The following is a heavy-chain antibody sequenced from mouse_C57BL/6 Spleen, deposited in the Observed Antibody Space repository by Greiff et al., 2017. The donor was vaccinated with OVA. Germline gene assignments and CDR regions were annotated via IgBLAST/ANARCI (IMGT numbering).Heavy chain of an antibody. CDR2: ISSGGDYI. D-gene: IGHD2-5*01. CDR3: TRHSNYVSMDY. V-gene: IGHV5-9-1*02. J-gene: IGHJ4*01. CDR1: GFTFSSYA. Sequence: EVQVVESGEGLVKPGGSLKLSCAASGFTFSSYAMSWVRQTPEKRLEWVAYISSGGDYIYYADTVKGRFTLSRDNARNTLYLQMSSLKSEDTAMYDCTRHSNYVSMDYWGQGTSVTVSS.